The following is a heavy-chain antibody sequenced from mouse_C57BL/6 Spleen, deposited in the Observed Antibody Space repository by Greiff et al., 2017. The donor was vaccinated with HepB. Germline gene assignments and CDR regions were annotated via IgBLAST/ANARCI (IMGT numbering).Heavy chain of an antibody. CDR2: ISDGGSYT. CDR1: GFTFSSYA. Sequence: EVKLQESGGGLVKPGGSLKLSCAASGFTFSSYAMSWVRQTPEKRLEWVATISDGGSYTYYPDNVKGRFTISRDNAKNNLYLQMSHLKSEDTAMYYCARDRAITTVEGFAYWGQGTLVTVSA. D-gene: IGHD1-1*01. CDR3: ARDRAITTVEGFAY. J-gene: IGHJ3*01. V-gene: IGHV5-4*01.